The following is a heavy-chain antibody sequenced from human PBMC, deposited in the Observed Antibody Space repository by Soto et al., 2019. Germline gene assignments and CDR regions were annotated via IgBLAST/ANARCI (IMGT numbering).Heavy chain of an antibody. CDR1: GYTFTSYG. CDR3: ARRGVGHYYSGMDV. V-gene: IGHV1-18*01. D-gene: IGHD1-26*01. J-gene: IGHJ6*02. CDR2: ISAYNGNT. Sequence: QVQLVQSGAEVKTPGASVKVSCTASGYTFTSYGISWVRQAPGHGLEWMVWISAYNGNTNYAQKLQGNGTITTGTSTSAACMEMRSPRSDDTAAYYCARRGVGHYYSGMDVWGQGTTVTVSS.